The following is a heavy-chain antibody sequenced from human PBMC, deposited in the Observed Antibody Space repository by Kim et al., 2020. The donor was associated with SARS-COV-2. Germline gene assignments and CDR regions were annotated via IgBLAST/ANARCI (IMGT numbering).Heavy chain of an antibody. Sequence: GGSLRLSCAASGFTFSSYAMSWVRQAPGKGLEWVSVIYSGGSSTYYADSVKGRFTISRGNSKNTLYLQMNSLRAEDTAVYYCAKGIGGVDTAMEYYFDYWGQGTLVTVSS. J-gene: IGHJ4*02. CDR1: GFTFSSYA. D-gene: IGHD5-18*01. V-gene: IGHV3-23*03. CDR2: IYSGGSST. CDR3: AKGIGGVDTAMEYYFDY.